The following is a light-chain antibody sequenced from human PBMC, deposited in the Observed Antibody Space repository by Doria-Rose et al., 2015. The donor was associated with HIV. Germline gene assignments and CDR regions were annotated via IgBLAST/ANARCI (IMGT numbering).Light chain of an antibody. V-gene: IGKV3-20*01. J-gene: IGKJ1*01. CDR3: HQYGTSWT. Sequence: VLTQSPGTLSLSPGERATLSCRASQSFSSTYLAWYQQKPGQAPSLLIYDGSTRATGIQDRFSASGSGTDFTLTINRLEPEDFALYYCHQYGTSWTFGQGTKVEI. CDR1: QSFSSTY. CDR2: DGS.